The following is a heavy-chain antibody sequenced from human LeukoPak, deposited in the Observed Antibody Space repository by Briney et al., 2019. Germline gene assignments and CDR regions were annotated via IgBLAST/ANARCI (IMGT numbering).Heavy chain of an antibody. V-gene: IGHV1-69*13. J-gene: IGHJ4*02. D-gene: IGHD3-22*01. CDR1: GGTFSSYA. CDR2: IIPIFGTA. CDR3: ASPTYYYDSSGYRYYFDY. Sequence: ASVKVSCKASGGTFSSYAISWVRQAPGQGLEWMGGIIPIFGTANYAQKFQGRVTITADESTSTAYMELSSLRSEDTAVYYCASPTYYYDSSGYRYYFDYWGKGTLVTVS.